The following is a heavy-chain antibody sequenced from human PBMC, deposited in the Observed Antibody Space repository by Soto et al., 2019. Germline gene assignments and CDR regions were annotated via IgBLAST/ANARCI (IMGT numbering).Heavy chain of an antibody. CDR2: IKQDGSEK. Sequence: EVQLVESGGGLVQPGGSPRLSCAASGFTFSKYWMSWVRQAPGKGLEWVANIKQDGSEKYYVDSVKGRFTISRGNAKISLYLQMNSLRVEDTAVYYCARAEEDYGDVDYFDYWGQGTLVTVSS. CDR1: GFTFSKYW. CDR3: ARAEEDYGDVDYFDY. D-gene: IGHD4-17*01. J-gene: IGHJ4*02. V-gene: IGHV3-7*05.